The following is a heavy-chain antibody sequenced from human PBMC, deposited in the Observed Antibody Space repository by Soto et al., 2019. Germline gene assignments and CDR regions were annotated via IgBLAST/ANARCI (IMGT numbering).Heavy chain of an antibody. D-gene: IGHD3-22*01. Sequence: SVKVSCKASGGTFSSYAISWVRQAPVQGLEWMGGIIPIFGTANYAQKFQGRVTITADKSTSTAYMELSSLRSEDTAVYYCARGSGMIVVVSPFDYWGQGTLVTVSS. CDR2: IIPIFGTA. J-gene: IGHJ4*02. CDR3: ARGSGMIVVVSPFDY. V-gene: IGHV1-69*06. CDR1: GGTFSSYA.